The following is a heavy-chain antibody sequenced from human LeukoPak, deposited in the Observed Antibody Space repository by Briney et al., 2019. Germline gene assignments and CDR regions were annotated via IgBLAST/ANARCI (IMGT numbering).Heavy chain of an antibody. J-gene: IGHJ5*02. V-gene: IGHV4-30-4*01. D-gene: IGHD3-22*01. CDR3: AREVESSGKFDP. CDR2: IFYSGST. CDR1: GGFISSGDYY. Sequence: PSETLSLTCTVSGGFISSGDYYWSWIRQPPGKGLEWIGFIFYSGSTNYNPSLESRVTILLDKSKNQFSLKLRSVTAADTAVYYCAREVESSGKFDPWGQGTLVTVSS.